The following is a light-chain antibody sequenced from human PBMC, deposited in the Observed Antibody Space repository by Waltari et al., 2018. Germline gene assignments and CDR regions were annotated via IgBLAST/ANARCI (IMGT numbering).Light chain of an antibody. V-gene: IGKV1-39*01. CDR2: AAS. Sequence: DIQMTQSPSSLSASVGDRVTITCQSSQTISIYLNWYQQKPGKAPKFLIYAASTLQSGVPSRFSGSGSGTHFTLTISSLQPEDFATYYCQQGYSAPLTFGQGTKVEIK. J-gene: IGKJ1*01. CDR1: QTISIY. CDR3: QQGYSAPLT.